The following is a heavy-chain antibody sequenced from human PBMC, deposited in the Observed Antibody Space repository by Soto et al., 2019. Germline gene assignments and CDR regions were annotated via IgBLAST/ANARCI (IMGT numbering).Heavy chain of an antibody. D-gene: IGHD3-16*01. CDR1: GVSISSNTYY. CDR3: ARPLWGRYFDY. J-gene: IGHJ4*02. V-gene: IGHV4-39*01. Sequence: PSETLSLTCTVSGVSISSNTYYWGWIRQPPGKGLEWIGSISFSGSTYYNPPLKSRVTISVDTSKNQFSLKMSSVTAADTAVYYCARPLWGRYFDYWGQGTLVTVSS. CDR2: ISFSGST.